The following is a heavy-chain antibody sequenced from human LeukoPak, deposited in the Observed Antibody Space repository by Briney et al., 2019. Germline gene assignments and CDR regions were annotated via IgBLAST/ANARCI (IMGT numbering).Heavy chain of an antibody. Sequence: GASEKVSCKASGYTFTSYGISWVRQAPGQGLEWMGWIGAYNGNTNYAQKLQGRVTMTTDTSTSTAYMELRSLRSDDTAVYYCARVEGSGSYYNEYYFDYWGQGTLVTVSS. CDR2: IGAYNGNT. CDR3: ARVEGSGSYYNEYYFDY. CDR1: GYTFTSYG. J-gene: IGHJ4*02. D-gene: IGHD3-10*01. V-gene: IGHV1-18*01.